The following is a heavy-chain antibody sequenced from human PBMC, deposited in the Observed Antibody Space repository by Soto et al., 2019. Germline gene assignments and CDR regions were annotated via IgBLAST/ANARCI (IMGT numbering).Heavy chain of an antibody. D-gene: IGHD3-22*01. Sequence: GESLRLSCAASGFTFSSYAMSWVRQAPGKGLEWVSAISGGGGSTYYADSVKGRFTISRDNSKNTLYLQMNSLRAEDTAVYYCAKDPMYYYDSSGYYFDYWGQGTLVTVSS. CDR2: ISGGGGST. CDR1: GFTFSSYA. J-gene: IGHJ4*02. V-gene: IGHV3-23*01. CDR3: AKDPMYYYDSSGYYFDY.